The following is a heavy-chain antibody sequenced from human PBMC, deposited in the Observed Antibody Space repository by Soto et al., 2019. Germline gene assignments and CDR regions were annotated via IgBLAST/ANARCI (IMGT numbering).Heavy chain of an antibody. CDR3: ARDLAAGDY. CDR1: GYTFTHYY. Sequence: QVQLVQSGAEVKKPGASVKLSCRTSGYTFTHYYINWVRQAPGQGLEWLAIINPASGSTNYAQDFQGRVTLTMDTSTTTVYMELSGLRAEDTAIFSCARDLAAGDYWGQGTLVTVSS. J-gene: IGHJ4*02. CDR2: INPASGST. D-gene: IGHD6-13*01. V-gene: IGHV1-46*01.